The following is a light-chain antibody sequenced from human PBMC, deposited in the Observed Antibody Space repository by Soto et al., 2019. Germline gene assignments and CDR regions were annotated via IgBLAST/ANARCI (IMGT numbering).Light chain of an antibody. Sequence: EIVMAQSPATVSVSPGEIVTLSCTASESVSNNVAWYQQKLGQAPRLLIYGASTRGTGIPDRFSGSGSRTEFTLTISSLQSEDFAVYYCQHYNGWPITFGQGTKVDIK. CDR3: QHYNGWPIT. CDR2: GAS. CDR1: ESVSNN. V-gene: IGKV3-15*01. J-gene: IGKJ1*01.